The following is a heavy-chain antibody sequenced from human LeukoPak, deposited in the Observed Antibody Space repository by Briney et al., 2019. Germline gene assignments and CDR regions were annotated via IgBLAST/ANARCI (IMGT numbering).Heavy chain of an antibody. CDR3: AGTYYYDSSGYYYVPAGFDY. V-gene: IGHV3-21*01. J-gene: IGHJ4*02. Sequence: PRGSLRLSCTASGFTFNNHAMNWVRQAPGKGLEWVSSISSSSSYIYYADSVKGRFTISRDNAKNSLYLQMNSLRAEDTAVYYCAGTYYYDSSGYYYVPAGFDYWGQGTLVTVSS. CDR2: ISSSSSYI. CDR1: GFTFNNHA. D-gene: IGHD3-22*01.